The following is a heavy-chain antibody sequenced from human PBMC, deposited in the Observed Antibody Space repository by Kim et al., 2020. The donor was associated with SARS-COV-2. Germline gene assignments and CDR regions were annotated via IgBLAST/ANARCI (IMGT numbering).Heavy chain of an antibody. CDR2: ISSSSSYI. CDR1: GFTFSSYS. D-gene: IGHD3-10*01. CDR3: APGRADTYYYYYYGMDV. J-gene: IGHJ6*02. V-gene: IGHV3-21*01. Sequence: GGSLRLSCAASGFTFSSYSMNWVRQAPGKGLEWVSSISSSSSYIYYADSVKGRFTNSRDNAKNSLYLQMNSLRAEDTAVYYCAPGRADTYYYYYYGMDVWGQGTTVAVSS.